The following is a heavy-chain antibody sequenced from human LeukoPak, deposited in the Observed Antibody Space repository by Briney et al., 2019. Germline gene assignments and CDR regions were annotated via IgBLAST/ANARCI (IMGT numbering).Heavy chain of an antibody. J-gene: IGHJ3*02. Sequence: GASVKVSCRVSGYSLSDLSIHWVRHVAAKGLEWMGGFEPEEGAHGETIFAQEFEDRLTLTEDTSADTAYMELVRLTSEDTAVYYCATDRLEIYALHIWGQGTAVTVSS. V-gene: IGHV1-24*01. D-gene: IGHD1-1*01. CDR1: GYSLSDLS. CDR2: FEPEEGAHGET. CDR3: ATDRLEIYALHI.